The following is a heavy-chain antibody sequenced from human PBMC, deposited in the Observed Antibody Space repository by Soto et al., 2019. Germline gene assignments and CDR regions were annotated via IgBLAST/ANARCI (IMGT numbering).Heavy chain of an antibody. Sequence: EVRLLESGGGLIQPGGSLRLSCAASGFTFSSYVMSWVRQAPGTGLEWVSGISGSGTNTYYADSVKGRFTISRDHSKNTLYLQMTSLRAEDTAEYYCAKDNSPYSGYNSFDYWGEGTLVTLSS. D-gene: IGHD5-12*01. CDR1: GFTFSSYV. V-gene: IGHV3-23*01. J-gene: IGHJ4*02. CDR2: ISGSGTNT. CDR3: AKDNSPYSGYNSFDY.